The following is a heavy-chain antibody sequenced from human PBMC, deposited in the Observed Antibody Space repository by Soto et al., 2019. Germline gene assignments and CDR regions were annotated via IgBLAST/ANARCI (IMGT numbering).Heavy chain of an antibody. J-gene: IGHJ4*02. CDR3: AKTPISYCSSTSCYRYFDI. CDR1: GFSFSSHW. V-gene: IGHV3-74*01. CDR2: INRDGSST. D-gene: IGHD2-2*01. Sequence: EVQLAESGGGLVQPGGSLRLSCAASGFSFSSHWMHWIRQDPEKGLVWVSHINRDGSSTAYADSVKGRFTISRDNAKKTLYLQMDSLRADDTAVYYCAKTPISYCSSTSCYRYFDIWGQGTLVTVSS.